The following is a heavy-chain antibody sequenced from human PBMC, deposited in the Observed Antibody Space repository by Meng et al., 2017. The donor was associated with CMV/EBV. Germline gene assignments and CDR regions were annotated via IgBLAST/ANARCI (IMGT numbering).Heavy chain of an antibody. CDR2: ISSSSSYI. J-gene: IGHJ6*02. CDR3: ARGSYCSSTSCYKTGYYGMDV. D-gene: IGHD2-2*02. CDR1: GFIFSSSS. Sequence: LSLTCAASGFIFSSSSMNWVRQAPGKGLEWVSSISSSSSYIYYADSVKGRFTISRDNAKDSLYLQMNSLRAEDTAVYYCARGSYCSSTSCYKTGYYGMDVWGQGTTVTVSS. V-gene: IGHV3-21*01.